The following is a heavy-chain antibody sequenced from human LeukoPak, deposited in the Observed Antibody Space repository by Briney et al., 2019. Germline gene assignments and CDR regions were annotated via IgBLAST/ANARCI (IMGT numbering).Heavy chain of an antibody. D-gene: IGHD3-10*01. CDR1: GYTFTSYY. V-gene: IGHV1-46*01. CDR3: ARAVYYYGLLERYFDL. CDR2: INPSGGST. Sequence: GASVKVSCKASGYTFTSYYMHWVRQAPGQGLEWMGIINPSGGSTSYAQKFQGRVTMTRDTSTSTVYMELSSLRSEDTAVYYCARAVYYYGLLERYFDLWGRGTLVTVSS. J-gene: IGHJ2*01.